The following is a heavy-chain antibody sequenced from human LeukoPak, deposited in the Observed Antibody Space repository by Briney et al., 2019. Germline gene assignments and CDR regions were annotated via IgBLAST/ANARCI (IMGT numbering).Heavy chain of an antibody. CDR2: ISASSGST. CDR1: GFTFSSSA. CDR3: AKGSYYDSSGSFYFDY. V-gene: IGHV3-23*01. J-gene: IGHJ4*02. D-gene: IGHD3-22*01. Sequence: GGSLRLSCAASGFTFSSSAMSWVRQVPGKGLEWVSGISASSGSTYYADSVRGRFTISRDNSKNTLYVQMNSLRDEDTAVYYCAKGSYYDSSGSFYFDYWGQGTLVTVSS.